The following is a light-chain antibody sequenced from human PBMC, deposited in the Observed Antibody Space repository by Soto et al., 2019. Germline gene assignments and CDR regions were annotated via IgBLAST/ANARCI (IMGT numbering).Light chain of an antibody. CDR1: QSVSSY. CDR3: QQRSNWPPT. Sequence: EIVLTQSPATLSLSPGERATLSCRASQSVSSYLAWYQQKPGQAPRLLIYGASTRATGIPARFSGSGSGTEFALTISSLQSEDFAVYYCQQRSNWPPTFGQGTKVDIK. J-gene: IGKJ1*01. V-gene: IGKV3-11*01. CDR2: GAS.